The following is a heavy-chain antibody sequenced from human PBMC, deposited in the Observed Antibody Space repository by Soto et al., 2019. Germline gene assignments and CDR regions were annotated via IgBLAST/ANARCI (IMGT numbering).Heavy chain of an antibody. Sequence: QVQLVQSGGEVKKPGASVTVSCKASGYTFINYHITWVRQAPGQGLEWMAWINTYNGMTDYAQRFQGRVTMTRDTSTSTAFMELRNLESHDTAVYFCAKSPRGEMATDWGQGTLVIVSS. V-gene: IGHV1-18*01. CDR3: AKSPRGEMATD. D-gene: IGHD2-21*01. CDR1: GYTFINYH. CDR2: INTYNGMT. J-gene: IGHJ4*02.